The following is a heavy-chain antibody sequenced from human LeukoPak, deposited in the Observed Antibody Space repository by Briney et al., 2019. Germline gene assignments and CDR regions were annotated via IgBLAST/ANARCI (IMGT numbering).Heavy chain of an antibody. CDR2: IKQDGSEK. V-gene: IGHV3-7*01. J-gene: IGHJ6*03. Sequence: PGGSLRLSCAASGFTFSSYWMSWVRQAPGKGLEWVANIKQDGSEKYYVDSVKGRFTISRDNAKNSLYLQMNSLRAEDTAVYYCARGNNQYYYYMDVWGKGTTVTISS. CDR3: ARGNNQYYYYMDV. D-gene: IGHD2/OR15-2a*01. CDR1: GFTFSSYW.